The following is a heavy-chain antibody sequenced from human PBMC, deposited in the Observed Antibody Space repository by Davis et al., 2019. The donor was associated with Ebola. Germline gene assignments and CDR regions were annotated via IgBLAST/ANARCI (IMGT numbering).Heavy chain of an antibody. J-gene: IGHJ5*01. CDR3: ARDRAVTVDNWFDS. CDR1: GYTFTSYG. CDR2: IRPDRGDT. Sequence: AASVKVSCKASGYTFTSYGISWVRQAPGQGPEWMGQIRPDRGDTKYAQKFQGRVSMTRDTSISTAYMELSSLRSDDTAVYYCARDRAVTVDNWFDSWGQGTLVTVSS. V-gene: IGHV1-2*06. D-gene: IGHD6-19*01.